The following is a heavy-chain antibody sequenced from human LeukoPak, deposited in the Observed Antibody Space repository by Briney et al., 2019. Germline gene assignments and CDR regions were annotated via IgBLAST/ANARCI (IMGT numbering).Heavy chain of an antibody. D-gene: IGHD3-22*01. CDR1: GFTFSSYG. CDR3: AKEAYDSRGYRYFDY. CDR2: ISYDGSNQ. Sequence: GGSLRLSCAASGFTFSSYGMHWVRQAAGKGPEWVAVISYDGSNQYYADSVKGRFTVSRDDSKNTVYLQMNSLRPGDTALYHCAKEAYDSRGYRYFDYWGQGTLVTVSS. J-gene: IGHJ4*02. V-gene: IGHV3-30*18.